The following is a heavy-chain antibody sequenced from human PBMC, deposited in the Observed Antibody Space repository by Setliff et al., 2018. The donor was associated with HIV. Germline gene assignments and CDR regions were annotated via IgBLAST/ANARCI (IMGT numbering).Heavy chain of an antibody. CDR2: ISSSSSYI. CDR1: GFTFSTYR. CDR3: ARAVHSGWYYFDY. V-gene: IGHV3-21*01. Sequence: PGGSLRLSCAASGFTFSTYRMNWVRQAPGKGLEWVSSISSSSSYIYYADSLKGRFTISRDNAKNSLYLQMNSLRAEDTAVYYCARAVHSGWYYFDYWGQGTLVTVPQ. D-gene: IGHD6-19*01. J-gene: IGHJ4*02.